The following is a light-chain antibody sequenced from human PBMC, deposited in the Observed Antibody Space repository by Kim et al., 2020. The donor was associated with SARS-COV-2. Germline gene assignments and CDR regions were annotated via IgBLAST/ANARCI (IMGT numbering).Light chain of an antibody. CDR2: GAS. Sequence: VSPGERGTRSCRASQSVGDKLAWYQHKSGQAPRLLIFGASTRATGIPARFSGSGSGTEFTLTISSLQSEDFAVYYCQQYNLWPLTFGGGTKVDIK. CDR1: QSVGDK. J-gene: IGKJ4*01. CDR3: QQYNLWPLT. V-gene: IGKV3-15*01.